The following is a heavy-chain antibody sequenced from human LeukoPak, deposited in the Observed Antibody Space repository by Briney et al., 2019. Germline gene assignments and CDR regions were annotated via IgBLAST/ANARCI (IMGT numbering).Heavy chain of an antibody. CDR2: IYYSGTT. J-gene: IGHJ4*02. Sequence: SQTLSLTYTVSGGSISSGGYYWSWIRQHPGKGLEWIGYIYYSGTTYYNPSLKSRLTISVDTSKNQFSLKLSSVTAADTAVYYCARGGYDSTGYSVYYFDCWGQGTLVTVSS. CDR3: ARGGYDSTGYSVYYFDC. D-gene: IGHD3-22*01. CDR1: GGSISSGGYY. V-gene: IGHV4-31*03.